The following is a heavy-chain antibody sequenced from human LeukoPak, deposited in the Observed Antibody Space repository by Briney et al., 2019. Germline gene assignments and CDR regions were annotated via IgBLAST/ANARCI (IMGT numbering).Heavy chain of an antibody. D-gene: IGHD3-10*01. V-gene: IGHV3-30-3*02. Sequence: GGSLRLSCAASGFTFSSYAMHWVRQAPGKGLEWVAVISYDGSNKYYADSVKGRFTISRDNSKNTLYLQMNSLRAEDTAVYYCAKFLGAGGSDSGELLGDYYYGMDVWGQGTTVTVSS. CDR3: AKFLGAGGSDSGELLGDYYYGMDV. CDR1: GFTFSSYA. CDR2: ISYDGSNK. J-gene: IGHJ6*02.